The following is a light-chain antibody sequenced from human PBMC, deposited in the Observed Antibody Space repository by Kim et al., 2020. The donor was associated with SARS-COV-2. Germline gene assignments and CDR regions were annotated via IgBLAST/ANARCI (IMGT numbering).Light chain of an antibody. CDR2: GNS. CDR1: SSNIGAGYD. CDR3: QSNDSSLSGSGV. J-gene: IGLJ1*01. Sequence: VTISCTGRSSNIGAGYDVHWYQQLPGTAPKLLIYGNSNRPSGVPDRFSGSKSGTAASLAITGLQAEDEADYYCQSNDSSLSGSGVFGTGTKVTVL. V-gene: IGLV1-40*01.